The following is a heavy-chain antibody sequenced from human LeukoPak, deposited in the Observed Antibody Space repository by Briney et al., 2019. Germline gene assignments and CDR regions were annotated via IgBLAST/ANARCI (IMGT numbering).Heavy chain of an antibody. Sequence: SETLSLTCAVSADSFSSHYWTWIRHPPRKGLEWIGYISYIGSTNYNPSLKSRVTISIDTSKNQFSLKLSSVTAADTAVYYCARDLVTVTKGFDIWGQGTMVSVSS. J-gene: IGHJ3*02. D-gene: IGHD4-17*01. V-gene: IGHV4-59*11. CDR3: ARDLVTVTKGFDI. CDR2: ISYIGST. CDR1: ADSFSSHY.